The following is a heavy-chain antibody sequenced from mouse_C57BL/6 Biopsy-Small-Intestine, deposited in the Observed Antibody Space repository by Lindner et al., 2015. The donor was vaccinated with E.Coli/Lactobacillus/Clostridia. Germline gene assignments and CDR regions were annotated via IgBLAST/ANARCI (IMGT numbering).Heavy chain of an antibody. CDR1: GFNIKDDY. Sequence: VQLQESGAELVRPGASVKLSCTASGFNIKDDYMHWVKQRPEQGLEWIGRIDPANGNTKYAPKFQDKATITADTSSNTAYLQLSSLTSEDTAVYYRVRGRLYYGDYEFAYWGQGTLVTVSA. J-gene: IGHJ3*01. D-gene: IGHD2-13*01. V-gene: IGHV14-3*01. CDR3: VRGRLYYGDYEFAY. CDR2: IDPANGNT.